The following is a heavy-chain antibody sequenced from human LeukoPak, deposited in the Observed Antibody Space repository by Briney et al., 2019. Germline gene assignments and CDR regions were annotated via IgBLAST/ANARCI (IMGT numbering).Heavy chain of an antibody. CDR2: TLYSGRT. CDR3: ARDGFSGTSGMDV. V-gene: IGHV4-59*01. J-gene: IGHJ6*02. CDR1: GGSISTYY. Sequence: SETLSLTCTVSGGSISTYYWSWIRRPPGKGLEWIGFTLYSGRTNYNSSLRSRLTISLDTSKNQFSLKLTSVTAADTAVYYCARDGFSGTSGMDVWGPGTTVAVSS. D-gene: IGHD3-10*01.